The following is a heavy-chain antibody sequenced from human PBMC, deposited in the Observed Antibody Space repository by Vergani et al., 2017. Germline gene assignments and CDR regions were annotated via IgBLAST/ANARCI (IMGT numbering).Heavy chain of an antibody. V-gene: IGHV4-31*03. J-gene: IGHJ5*02. CDR1: GGSISSGGYY. D-gene: IGHD3-10*01. CDR3: ARVPYYYGSGSYYTPLGWFDP. Sequence: QVQLQESGPGLVKPSQTLSLTCTVSGGSISSGGYYWSWIRQHPGKGLEWIGYIYYSGSTYYNPSLKSRVTISVDTSKNQFSLKLSSVTAADTAVYYCARVPYYYGSGSYYTPLGWFDPWGQGTLVTVSS. CDR2: IYYSGST.